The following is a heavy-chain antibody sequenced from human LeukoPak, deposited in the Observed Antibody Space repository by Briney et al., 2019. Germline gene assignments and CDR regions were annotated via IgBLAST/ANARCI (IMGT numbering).Heavy chain of an antibody. CDR1: GFTFSSYS. CDR3: AREDYYDSSGYSTNFDY. D-gene: IGHD3-22*01. J-gene: IGHJ4*02. V-gene: IGHV3-48*01. Sequence: GGSLRLSCAASGFTFSSYSMNWVRQAPGKGLEWVSYISSSSSTIYYADSVKGRFTISRDNAKNSLYLQMNSLRAEDTAVYYCAREDYYDSSGYSTNFDYWGQGTLVTVSS. CDR2: ISSSSSTI.